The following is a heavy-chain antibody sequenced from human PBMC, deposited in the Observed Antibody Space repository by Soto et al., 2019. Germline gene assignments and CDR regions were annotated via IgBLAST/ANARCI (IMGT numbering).Heavy chain of an antibody. CDR2: ISAYDGKT. V-gene: IGHV1-18*01. D-gene: IGHD2-21*01. CDR1: GYTFNTYG. CDR3: ARPKYGETYFDS. J-gene: IGHJ4*02. Sequence: ASVKVSCKTSGYTFNTYGINWVRQAPGQGLELMGWISAYDGKTTYAEKFQGRVTLTTDTSVSTAYMELSSLKSDDTAVYYCARPKYGETYFDSWGQGTVVTV.